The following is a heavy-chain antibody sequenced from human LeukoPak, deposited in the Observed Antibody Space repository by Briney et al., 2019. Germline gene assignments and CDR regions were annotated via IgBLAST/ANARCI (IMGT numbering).Heavy chain of an antibody. J-gene: IGHJ3*02. CDR1: GYTFTSYG. D-gene: IGHD3-9*01. V-gene: IGHV1-18*01. CDR2: IGAYNGNT. Sequence: ASVKVSCKASGYTFTSYGISWVRQAPGQGVEWLGWIGAYNGNTNYAQKLQGRVTMTTDASTSTAYMELRSLRSDDTAVYYCARVPPSFDWLRNNAFDIWGQETMVTVSS. CDR3: ARVPPSFDWLRNNAFDI.